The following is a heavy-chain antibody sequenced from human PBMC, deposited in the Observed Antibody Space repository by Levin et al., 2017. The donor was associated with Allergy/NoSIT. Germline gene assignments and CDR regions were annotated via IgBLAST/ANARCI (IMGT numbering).Heavy chain of an antibody. D-gene: IGHD5-24*01. CDR2: INHSGST. CDR1: GGSFSGYY. Sequence: SETLSLTCAVYGGSFSGYYWSWIRQPPGKGLEWIGEINHSGSTNYNPSLKSRVTISVDTSKNQFSLKLSSVTAADTAVYYCARGQPRRAASRAGPRAFDIWGQGTMVTVSS. CDR3: ARGQPRRAASRAGPRAFDI. J-gene: IGHJ3*02. V-gene: IGHV4-34*01.